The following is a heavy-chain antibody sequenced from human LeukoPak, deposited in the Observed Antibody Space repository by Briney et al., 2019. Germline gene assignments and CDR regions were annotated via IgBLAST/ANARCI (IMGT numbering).Heavy chain of an antibody. V-gene: IGHV4-4*09. CDR3: ARRVGVPAAPTDDYYYYYYMDV. Sequence: SETLSLTCTVSGGSISSYYWSWIRQPPGKGLEWIGYIYTSGSTNYNPSLKSRVTISVDTSKNQFSLKLSSVTAADTAVYYCARRVGVPAAPTDDYYYYYYMDVWGKGTTVTVSS. CDR2: IYTSGST. J-gene: IGHJ6*03. D-gene: IGHD2-2*01. CDR1: GGSISSYY.